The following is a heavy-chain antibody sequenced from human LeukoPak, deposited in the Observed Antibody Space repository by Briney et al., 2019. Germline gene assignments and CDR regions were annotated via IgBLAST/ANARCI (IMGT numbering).Heavy chain of an antibody. J-gene: IGHJ4*02. CDR1: GLTVRGNY. CDR3: ATRRRPSDY. V-gene: IGHV3-53*01. Sequence: GGSLRLSCAASGLTVRGNYMTWVRQAPGKGLEWVSTIYTDGGTYYADSVKGRFTISRDESNNILYLQMNSLRGDDTAVYYCATRRRPSDYWGQGTLVTVSS. D-gene: IGHD6-6*01. CDR2: IYTDGGT.